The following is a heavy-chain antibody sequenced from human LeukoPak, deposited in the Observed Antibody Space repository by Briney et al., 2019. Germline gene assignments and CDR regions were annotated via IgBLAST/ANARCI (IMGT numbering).Heavy chain of an antibody. CDR2: INPNSGGT. CDR3: AVFPGIVGGTPLRNDAFDI. D-gene: IGHD1-26*01. V-gene: IGHV1-2*02. CDR1: EYTFTGYY. Sequence: ASVKVSCKASEYTFTGYYMHWVRQAPGQGLEWMGWINPNSGGTNYAQKFQGRVTMTRDTSISTAYMELSRLRSDDTAVYYCAVFPGIVGGTPLRNDAFDIWGQGTMVTVSS. J-gene: IGHJ3*02.